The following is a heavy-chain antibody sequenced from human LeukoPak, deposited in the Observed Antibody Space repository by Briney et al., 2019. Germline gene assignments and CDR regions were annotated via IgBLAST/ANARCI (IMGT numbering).Heavy chain of an antibody. CDR2: IYYSGST. CDR1: GGSISSYY. V-gene: IGHV4-59*08. Sequence: PSETLSLTCTVSGGSISSYYWSWIRQPPGKGLEWIGYIYYSGSTNYNPSLKSRVTISIDTSKNQFSLKLSSVTAADTAVYYCARHKDYYYSYMDVWGKGTTVTISS. CDR3: ARHKDYYYSYMDV. J-gene: IGHJ6*03.